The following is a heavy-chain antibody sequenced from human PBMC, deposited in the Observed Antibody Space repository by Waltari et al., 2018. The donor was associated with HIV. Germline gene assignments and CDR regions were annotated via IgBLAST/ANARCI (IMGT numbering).Heavy chain of an antibody. CDR2: IYYSGST. D-gene: IGHD3-22*01. Sequence: QLQLQESGPGLVKPSETLSLTCTVSGGSISSSSYYWGWIRPPPGKGLEWIGSIYYSGSTYYNPSLKSRVTISVDTSKNQFSLKLSSVTAADTAVYYCARHVDSHYYDSSGYHPHFDYWGQGTLVTVSS. V-gene: IGHV4-39*01. J-gene: IGHJ4*02. CDR1: GGSISSSSYY. CDR3: ARHVDSHYYDSSGYHPHFDY.